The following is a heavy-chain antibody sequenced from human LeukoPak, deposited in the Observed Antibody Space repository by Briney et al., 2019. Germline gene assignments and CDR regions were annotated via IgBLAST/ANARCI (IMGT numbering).Heavy chain of an antibody. CDR1: GYSFTSYW. Sequence: GESLKISCKGSGYSFTSYWINWVRQMPGKGLEWMGRIDPSDSSTNYSPSLQGHVTFSTDKSISSAFLRWSTLMASDTAMYYCARQEGGNYDLLTGYFDYWGQGALVTVAS. V-gene: IGHV5-10-1*01. J-gene: IGHJ4*02. CDR2: IDPSDSST. D-gene: IGHD3-9*01. CDR3: ARQEGGNYDLLTGYFDY.